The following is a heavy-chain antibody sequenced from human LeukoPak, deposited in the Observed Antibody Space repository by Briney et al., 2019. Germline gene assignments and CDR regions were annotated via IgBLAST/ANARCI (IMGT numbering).Heavy chain of an antibody. Sequence: GGSLRLSCAASGFTFTSFAMGWVRQAPEKGLEWVSAVSGSGGSTYYADSVKGRFTVSRDDSRNTVHLQMNSLRAEDTAVYYCARDPRTSGYDFFDSWGQGTLVTVSS. CDR2: VSGSGGST. CDR3: ARDPRTSGYDFFDS. J-gene: IGHJ4*02. V-gene: IGHV3-23*01. D-gene: IGHD5-12*01. CDR1: GFTFTSFA.